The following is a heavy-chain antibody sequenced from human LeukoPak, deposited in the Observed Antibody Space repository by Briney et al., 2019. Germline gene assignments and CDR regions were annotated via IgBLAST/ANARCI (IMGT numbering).Heavy chain of an antibody. J-gene: IGHJ4*02. Sequence: SETLSLTCTVSGGSISSGGYYWSWIRQHPGKGLEWIGYIYYSGSTYYNPSLKSRVTISVDTSKNQFSLKLSSVTAADTAVYYCARVTTAVVSYYFDYWGQGTLVTVSS. D-gene: IGHD5-18*01. CDR1: GGSISSGGYY. CDR2: IYYSGST. CDR3: ARVTTAVVSYYFDY. V-gene: IGHV4-31*03.